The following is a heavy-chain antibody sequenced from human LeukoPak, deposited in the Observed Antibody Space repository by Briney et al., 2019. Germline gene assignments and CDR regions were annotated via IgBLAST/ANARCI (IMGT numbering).Heavy chain of an antibody. D-gene: IGHD3-3*01. CDR3: ARHSPHTYYDFWSGYYNFDY. V-gene: IGHV5-51*01. J-gene: IGHJ4*02. Sequence: GESLKISCKGSGYSFTSYWIGRVRQMPGKGLEWMGIIYPGDSDTRYSPSFQGQVTISADKSISTAYLQWSSLKASDTAMYYCARHSPHTYYDFWSGYYNFDYWGQGALVTVSS. CDR2: IYPGDSDT. CDR1: GYSFTSYW.